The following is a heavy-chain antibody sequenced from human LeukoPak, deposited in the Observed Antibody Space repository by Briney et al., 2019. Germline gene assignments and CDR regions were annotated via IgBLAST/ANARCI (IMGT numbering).Heavy chain of an antibody. D-gene: IGHD3-22*01. CDR2: IIPILGIA. CDR3: ARATPFYYGGIDDYYLEYFHH. J-gene: IGHJ1*01. V-gene: IGHV1-69*04. Sequence: VASVKVSCEASGGTFSSYAISWVRRAPGQGLEWMGRIIPILGIANYAQKFQGRVTIPADKSTSTAYMELSSLRSDDAALYYCARATPFYYGGIDDYYLEYFHHWGQGTLVTASS. CDR1: GGTFSSYA.